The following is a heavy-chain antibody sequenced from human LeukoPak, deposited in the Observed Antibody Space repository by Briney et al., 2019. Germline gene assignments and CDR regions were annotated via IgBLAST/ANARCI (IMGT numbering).Heavy chain of an antibody. D-gene: IGHD3-10*01. Sequence: PGGSLRLSCAASGFTFSSYAMSWVRQAPGKGLEWVSAISGSGGSTYYADSVKGRFTISRDNSKNTLYLQMNSLRAEDTAVYYCAQTRGSINRPKYGSGSYYLVAGPLDYWGQGTLVTVSS. CDR2: ISGSGGST. V-gene: IGHV3-23*01. J-gene: IGHJ4*02. CDR1: GFTFSSYA. CDR3: AQTRGSINRPKYGSGSYYLVAGPLDY.